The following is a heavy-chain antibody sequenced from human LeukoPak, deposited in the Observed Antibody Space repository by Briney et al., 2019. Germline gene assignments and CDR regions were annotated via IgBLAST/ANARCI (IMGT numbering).Heavy chain of an antibody. CDR2: IKQDGSEN. Sequence: QSGGSLRLSCAASGFTFSTSWMSWVRQAPGKGLEWVANIKQDGSENYYVDSVKGRFTISRDNAKTSLYLQMNSLRAEDTAVYYCARDVYGGTDYWGQGTLVTVSS. D-gene: IGHD4-23*01. CDR3: ARDVYGGTDY. J-gene: IGHJ4*02. V-gene: IGHV3-7*01. CDR1: GFTFSTSW.